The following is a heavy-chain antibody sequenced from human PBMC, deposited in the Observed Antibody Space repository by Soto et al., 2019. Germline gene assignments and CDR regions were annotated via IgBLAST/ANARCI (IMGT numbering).Heavy chain of an antibody. CDR2: IYYSGST. V-gene: IGHV4-59*01. J-gene: IGHJ3*02. CDR3: ARDGYYYDSSGYLGDAFDI. Sequence: SETLSLTCTVSGGSISSYYWSWIRQPPGKGLEWIGYIYYSGSTNYNPSLKSRVTISVDTSKNQFSLKLSSVTAADTAVYYCARDGYYYDSSGYLGDAFDIWGQGTMVTVSS. CDR1: GGSISSYY. D-gene: IGHD3-22*01.